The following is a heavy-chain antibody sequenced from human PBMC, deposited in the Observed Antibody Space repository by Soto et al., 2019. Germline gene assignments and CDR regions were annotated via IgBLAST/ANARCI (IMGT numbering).Heavy chain of an antibody. CDR3: AKDEFYAFDI. CDR1: GFRFDDYS. V-gene: IGHV3-48*01. J-gene: IGHJ3*02. CDR2: INSASGTT. Sequence: EVQLVESGGGLVQPGGSLRLSCAASGFRFDDYSMNWVRQPPGKGLEWISYINSASGTTYYADSVKGRFTISRDNAQNSLYLQMNSLWAEDTAVYYCAKDEFYAFDIWGQGIMVTVSP. D-gene: IGHD3-10*01.